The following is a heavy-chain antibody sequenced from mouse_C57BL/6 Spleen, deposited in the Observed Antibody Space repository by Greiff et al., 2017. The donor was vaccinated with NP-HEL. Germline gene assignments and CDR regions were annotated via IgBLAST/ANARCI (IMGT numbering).Heavy chain of an antibody. J-gene: IGHJ1*03. CDR2: IYPRDGST. V-gene: IGHV1-78*01. CDR1: GYTFTDHT. Sequence: VKLQESDAELVKPGASVKISCKVSGYTFTDHTIHWMKQRPEQGLEWIGYIYPRDGSTKYNEKFKGKATLTEDKTSSTAYMQLNSLTSEDPAVYFCARSGYDYPYWYFDVWGTGTTVTVSS. CDR3: ARSGYDYPYWYFDV. D-gene: IGHD2-4*01.